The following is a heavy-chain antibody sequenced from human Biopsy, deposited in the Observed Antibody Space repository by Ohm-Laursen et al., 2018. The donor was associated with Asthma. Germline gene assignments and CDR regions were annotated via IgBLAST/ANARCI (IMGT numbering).Heavy chain of an antibody. Sequence: SLRLSCAASGFTVSRDHMFWVRQAPGKGLEWVSVIYSGGGTFYADSVKGRVTISRDISKNTLSLQMNSLRAEDTAVYYCARAYGGNSFSGAFDIWGQGTMVTVSS. V-gene: IGHV3-53*01. CDR3: ARAYGGNSFSGAFDI. J-gene: IGHJ3*02. CDR1: GFTVSRDH. CDR2: IYSGGGT. D-gene: IGHD4-23*01.